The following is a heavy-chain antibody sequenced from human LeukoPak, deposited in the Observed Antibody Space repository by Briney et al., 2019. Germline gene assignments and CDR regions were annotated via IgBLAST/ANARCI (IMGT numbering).Heavy chain of an antibody. D-gene: IGHD6-19*01. CDR1: GFTFSSYA. J-gene: IGHJ6*03. V-gene: IGHV3-33*06. CDR3: AKDEQWLVRNYYYYMDV. Sequence: GGSLRLSCAASGFTFSSYAMSWVRQAPGKGLEWVAVIWYDGSNKYYADSVKGRFTISRDNSKNTLYLQMNSLRAEDTAVYYCAKDEQWLVRNYYYYMDVWGKGTTVTVSS. CDR2: IWYDGSNK.